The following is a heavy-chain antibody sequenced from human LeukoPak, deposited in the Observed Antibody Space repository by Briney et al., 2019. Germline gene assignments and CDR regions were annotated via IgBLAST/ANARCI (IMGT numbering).Heavy chain of an antibody. Sequence: PGGSLRLSFAASGFTFSSYAMSSVRQAPGKGLEWVSAISGNNRITYHADSVKGRFTIARDNSKNTLYLQMNSLRAEDTAVYYCAKAERKGNTAMANDYWGQGTLVTVSS. V-gene: IGHV3-23*01. CDR1: GFTFSSYA. CDR2: ISGNNRIT. J-gene: IGHJ4*02. CDR3: AKAERKGNTAMANDY. D-gene: IGHD5-18*01.